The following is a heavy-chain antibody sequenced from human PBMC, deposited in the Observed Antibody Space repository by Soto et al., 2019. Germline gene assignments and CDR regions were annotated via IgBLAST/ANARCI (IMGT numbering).Heavy chain of an antibody. V-gene: IGHV1-3*01. CDR1: GYTITSYA. J-gene: IGHJ6*02. D-gene: IGHD6-6*01. CDR3: ARPLYSSSARGYYYYGMDV. CDR2: INAGNGNT. Sequence: ASVKVSCKASGYTITSYAMHWVRQAPGQRLEWMGWINAGNGNTKYSQKFQGGVTITRDTSASTAYMELSSLRSEDTAVYYCARPLYSSSARGYYYYGMDVWGQGTTVTVSS.